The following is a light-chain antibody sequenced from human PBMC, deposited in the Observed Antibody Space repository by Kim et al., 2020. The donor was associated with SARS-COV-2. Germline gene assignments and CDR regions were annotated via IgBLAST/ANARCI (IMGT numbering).Light chain of an antibody. V-gene: IGLV2-14*03. Sequence: AITISSTGTSSDVSGYNYVSWYQQHPGKAPKLMIYDVSNRPSGVSNRFSGSKSGNTASLTISGLQAEDEADYYCSSYTSSSTLDVFGTGTKVTVL. CDR1: SSDVSGYNY. CDR3: SSYTSSSTLDV. CDR2: DVS. J-gene: IGLJ1*01.